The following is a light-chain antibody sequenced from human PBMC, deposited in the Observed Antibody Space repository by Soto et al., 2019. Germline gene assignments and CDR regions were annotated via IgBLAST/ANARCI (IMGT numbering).Light chain of an antibody. CDR2: YED. CDR1: SSNIGDNA. V-gene: IGLV1-36*01. J-gene: IGLJ2*01. CDR3: EAWDDSLDGPV. Sequence: QSVLTQPPSVSEAPRQRVTISCSGSSSNIGDNAVSWYQQLPGKAPKLLIYYEDLLPSGVSDRFSGSKSGTSASLAISGLQSEDEADYYCEAWDDSLDGPVFGGGTKLTVL.